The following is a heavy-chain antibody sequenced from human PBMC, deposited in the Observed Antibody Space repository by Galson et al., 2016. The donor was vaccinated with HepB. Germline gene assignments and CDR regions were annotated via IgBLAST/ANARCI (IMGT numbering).Heavy chain of an antibody. J-gene: IGHJ4*02. Sequence: QSGAEVKKPGESLTISCKGSGYIFSTYWIGWVRQMPGKGLECMGIIYPGDSDTRYSPSFQGQVTISADKSNNIAYIHWSSLKASDSATYYCTRFGSCGGGECGGAGGDYWGQGTLVSVSS. D-gene: IGHD2-21*01. V-gene: IGHV5-51*01. CDR2: IYPGDSDT. CDR3: TRFGSCGGGECGGAGGDY. CDR1: GYIFSTYW.